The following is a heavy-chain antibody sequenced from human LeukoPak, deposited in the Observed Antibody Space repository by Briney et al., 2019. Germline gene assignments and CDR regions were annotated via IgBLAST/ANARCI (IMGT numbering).Heavy chain of an antibody. CDR3: ARYPLSYSSNWHYYFDY. V-gene: IGHV1-18*01. Sequence: GASVKVSCKASGYTFTGYYMHWVRQAPGQGLEWMGWISGSNGNTNYAQKLQGRVTMTTDTSTSTAYMELRSLRSDDTAVYYCARYPLSYSSNWHYYFDYWGQGTLLTVSS. CDR1: GYTFTGYY. J-gene: IGHJ4*02. CDR2: ISGSNGNT. D-gene: IGHD6-13*01.